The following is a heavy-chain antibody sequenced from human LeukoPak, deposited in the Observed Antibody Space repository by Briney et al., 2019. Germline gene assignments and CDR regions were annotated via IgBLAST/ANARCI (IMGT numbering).Heavy chain of an antibody. V-gene: IGHV4-59*01. J-gene: IGHJ4*02. CDR1: GGSISSYY. D-gene: IGHD3-3*01. CDR2: IYYSGST. CDR3: ARVVKDYYDFWSGYYVFDY. Sequence: SETLSLTCTVSGGSISSYYWSWIRQPPGKGLEWIGYIYYSGSTNHNPSLKSRVTISVDTSKNQFSLKLSSVTAADTAVYYCARVVKDYYDFWSGYYVFDYWGQGTLVTVSS.